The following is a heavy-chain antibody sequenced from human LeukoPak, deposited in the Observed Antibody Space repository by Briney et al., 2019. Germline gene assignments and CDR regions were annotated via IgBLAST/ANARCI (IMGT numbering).Heavy chain of an antibody. V-gene: IGHV4-39*01. CDR2: IYYSGST. Sequence: SETLSLTCTVSGGSISSSSYYWGWIRQPPGKGLEWIGGIYYSGSTYYNPSLKSRVTISVDTSKNQFSLKLTSVTAADTALYYCARRATGNGSGSYYVDYWGQGTLVTVSS. CDR3: ARRATGNGSGSYYVDY. D-gene: IGHD3-10*01. J-gene: IGHJ4*02. CDR1: GGSISSSSYY.